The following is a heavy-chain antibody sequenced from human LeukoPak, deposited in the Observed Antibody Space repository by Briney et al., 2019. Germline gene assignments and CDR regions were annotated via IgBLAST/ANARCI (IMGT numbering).Heavy chain of an antibody. CDR2: INPNSGGT. V-gene: IGHV1-2*06. CDR3: ASGYYDFWSGVYSGIVELMGY. J-gene: IGHJ4*02. D-gene: IGHD3-3*01. Sequence: GASVKVSCKASGYTFTGYYIHWVRQAPGHGLEWMGRINPNSGGTNYAQKFQGRATMTRDTSIRTAYMELSRLRSDDTAVYYCASGYYDFWSGVYSGIVELMGYWGQGTLVTVSS. CDR1: GYTFTGYY.